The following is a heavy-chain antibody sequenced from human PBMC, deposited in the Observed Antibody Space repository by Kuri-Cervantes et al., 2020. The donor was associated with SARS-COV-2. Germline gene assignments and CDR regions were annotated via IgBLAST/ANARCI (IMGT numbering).Heavy chain of an antibody. CDR3: ARGGGYDYPHY. CDR1: GGSIRTYY. D-gene: IGHD3-16*01. CDR2: IYYSGST. J-gene: IGHJ4*02. Sequence: GSLRLSCTVSGGSIRTYYWSWIRQPPGKGLEWIGYIYYSGSTKYNPSLKSRVTISLNTSKNQFSLKLSSVTAADTAVYYCARGGGYDYPHYWGQGTLVTVSS. V-gene: IGHV4-59*01.